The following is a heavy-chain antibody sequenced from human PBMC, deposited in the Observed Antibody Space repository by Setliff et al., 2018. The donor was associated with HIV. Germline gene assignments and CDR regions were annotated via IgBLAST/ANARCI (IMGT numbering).Heavy chain of an antibody. CDR1: GFTFSHFG. V-gene: IGHV3-30*02. CDR2: IQYDGNNE. CDR3: VKEDITYDA. J-gene: IGHJ5*02. Sequence: GGSLRLSCAASGFTFSHFGMHWVLQAPGKGLEWVTFIQYDGNNEYYADSVKGRFTSSRDNAKNMLYLQMNSLRPEDTAVYYCVKEDITYDAWGQGTLVTVSS. D-gene: IGHD2-15*01.